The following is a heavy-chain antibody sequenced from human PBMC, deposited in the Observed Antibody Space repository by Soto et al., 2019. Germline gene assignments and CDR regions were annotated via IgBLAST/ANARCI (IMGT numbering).Heavy chain of an antibody. J-gene: IGHJ4*02. CDR1: GYTFTSYY. V-gene: IGHV1-46*01. D-gene: IGHD5-18*01. Sequence: XSVKVSCKASGYTFTSYYMHWVRQAPGEGLEWMGIIDPSGGSTSYAQKFQGRVTMTRDTSTSTVYMELSSLRSEDTAVYYCESFVDTAMAWGQGPLVTVSS. CDR3: ESFVDTAMA. CDR2: IDPSGGST.